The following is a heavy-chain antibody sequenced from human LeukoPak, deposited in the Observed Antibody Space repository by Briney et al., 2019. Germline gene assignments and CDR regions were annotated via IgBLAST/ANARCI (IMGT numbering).Heavy chain of an antibody. D-gene: IGHD6-6*01. J-gene: IGHJ4*02. Sequence: GGSLRLSCAVSGFTFSSYAMHWVRQAPGKGLEWVAVISYDGSNKYYADSVKGRFTISRDNSKNTLYLQMNSLRAGDTAVYYCARDQGFNEYSSSSLDYWGQGTLVTVSS. CDR2: ISYDGSNK. CDR3: ARDQGFNEYSSSSLDY. CDR1: GFTFSSYA. V-gene: IGHV3-30-3*01.